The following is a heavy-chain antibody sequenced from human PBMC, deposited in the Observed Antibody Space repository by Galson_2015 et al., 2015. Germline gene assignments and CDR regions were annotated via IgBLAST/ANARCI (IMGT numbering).Heavy chain of an antibody. CDR2: VFHSGIA. Sequence: ETLSLTCAVSGFSISIGYYWDWIRQPPGQGLEWIGNVFHSGIAHYNPSLKSRVTISVDTSKNQFSLKLNSVTAAGTAIYYCARVRSSAYDAFEIWGQGAMVTVSS. J-gene: IGHJ3*02. V-gene: IGHV4-38-2*01. CDR3: ARVRSSAYDAFEI. CDR1: GFSISIGYY. D-gene: IGHD3-22*01.